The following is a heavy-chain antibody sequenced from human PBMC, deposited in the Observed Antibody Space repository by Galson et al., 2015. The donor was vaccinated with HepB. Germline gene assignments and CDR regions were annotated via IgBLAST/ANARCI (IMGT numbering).Heavy chain of an antibody. J-gene: IGHJ4*02. CDR2: ISGGGGTT. CDR3: AKDLGSAIFGVVIH. D-gene: IGHD3-3*01. CDR1: GFTFNNYA. V-gene: IGHV3-23*01. Sequence: SLRLSCAASGFTFNNYAMSWVRQAPGKGLGWVSGISGGGGTTYYADSVKGRFTISRDNSKNTLYLQMNSLRAEDTAVYYCAKDLGSAIFGVVIHWGQGTRVTVSS.